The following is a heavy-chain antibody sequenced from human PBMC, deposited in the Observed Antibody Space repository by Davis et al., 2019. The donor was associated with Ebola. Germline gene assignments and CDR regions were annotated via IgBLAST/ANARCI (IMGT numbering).Heavy chain of an antibody. CDR3: ARKMVGDSSGYYQVFEY. CDR1: GYTFTTYD. CDR2: MNPNSGNT. D-gene: IGHD3-22*01. J-gene: IGHJ4*02. V-gene: IGHV1-8*01. Sequence: AASVKVSCKASGYTFTTYDINWVRQATGQGLEWMGWMNPNSGNTGYAQKFQGRVTMTRNTSISTAYMELSSLRSEDTAVYYCARKMVGDSSGYYQVFEYWGQGILVTVSS.